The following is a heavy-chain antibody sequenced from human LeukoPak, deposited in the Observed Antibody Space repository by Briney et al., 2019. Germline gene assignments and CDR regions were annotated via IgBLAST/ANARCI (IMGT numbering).Heavy chain of an antibody. Sequence: ASVKVSCRASGYTFTGYYMHWVRQAPGQGLEWMGWINPNGGGTNYAQKFQGRVTMTRDTSISTAYMELSRLRSDDTAVYYCARSRLGFYYDSSGPTGWFDPWGQGTLVTVSS. CDR1: GYTFTGYY. CDR2: INPNGGGT. V-gene: IGHV1-2*02. J-gene: IGHJ5*02. CDR3: ARSRLGFYYDSSGPTGWFDP. D-gene: IGHD3-22*01.